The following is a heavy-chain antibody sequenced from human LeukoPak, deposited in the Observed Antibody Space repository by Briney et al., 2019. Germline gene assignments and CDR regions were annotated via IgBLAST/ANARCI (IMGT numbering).Heavy chain of an antibody. CDR1: GFTFSSYA. CDR3: AKVGWDIVVVPSAPYYFDY. D-gene: IGHD2-2*01. CDR2: ISGSGGST. Sequence: GGSLRLSCAASGFTFSSYAMSWVRQAPGKGLEWVSAISGSGGSTNYADSVKGRFTISRDNSKNTLYLQMNSLRAEDTAVYYCAKVGWDIVVVPSAPYYFDYWGQGTLVTVSS. J-gene: IGHJ4*02. V-gene: IGHV3-23*01.